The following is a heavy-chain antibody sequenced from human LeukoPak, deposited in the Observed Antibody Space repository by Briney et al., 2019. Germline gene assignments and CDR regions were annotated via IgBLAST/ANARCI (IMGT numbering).Heavy chain of an antibody. Sequence: ASVKVSCKASGYTFTSYDINWVRQATGQGLEWMGWMNPNSGNTGYAQKFQGRVTMTRNTSISTAYMELSSLRSEDTAVYYCARGMWQGQLVDYWGQGTLVTDSS. CDR2: MNPNSGNT. J-gene: IGHJ4*02. V-gene: IGHV1-8*01. CDR3: ARGMWQGQLVDY. CDR1: GYTFTSYD. D-gene: IGHD6-6*01.